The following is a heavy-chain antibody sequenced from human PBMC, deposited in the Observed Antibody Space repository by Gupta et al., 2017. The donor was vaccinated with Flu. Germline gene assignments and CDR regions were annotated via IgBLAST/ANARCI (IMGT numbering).Heavy chain of an antibody. J-gene: IGHJ4*02. CDR3: ARAWDMRGSNDY. Sequence: VRQAPGKGLEWVSFISSSSSYIYYADSLKGRFTISRDNAKNSLYLQMNSLRAEDTAVYYCARAWDMRGSNDYWGQGTLVTVSS. V-gene: IGHV3-21*01. CDR2: ISSSSSYI. D-gene: IGHD1-26*01.